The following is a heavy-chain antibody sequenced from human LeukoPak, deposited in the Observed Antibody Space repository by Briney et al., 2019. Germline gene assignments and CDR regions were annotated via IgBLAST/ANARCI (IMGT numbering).Heavy chain of an antibody. Sequence: SETLSLTCTVSGDSISSGSFYWSWIRQPAGKGLEWIGRIYTSGGTDYNPSLKSRVTISVDTSKNQFSLKLSSVTAADTAVYYCARYMGSSGIFDYWGQGTLVTVSS. J-gene: IGHJ4*02. CDR2: IYTSGGT. D-gene: IGHD3-22*01. CDR1: GDSISSGSFY. V-gene: IGHV4-61*02. CDR3: ARYMGSSGIFDY.